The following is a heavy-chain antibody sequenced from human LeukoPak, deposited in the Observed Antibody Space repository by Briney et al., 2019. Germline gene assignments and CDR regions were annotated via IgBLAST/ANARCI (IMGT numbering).Heavy chain of an antibody. CDR1: AYTLTELS. Sequence: AAVTVSFTGSAYTLTELSMQWVRQAPGKGLGGMGGFDPEDGETIYAQKFQGRVTMTEDTSTDTAYMELSSLRSEDTAVYYCATSRPFYDPNYFDYWGQGTLVTVSS. CDR3: ATSRPFYDPNYFDY. D-gene: IGHD3-16*01. J-gene: IGHJ4*02. CDR2: FDPEDGET. V-gene: IGHV1-24*01.